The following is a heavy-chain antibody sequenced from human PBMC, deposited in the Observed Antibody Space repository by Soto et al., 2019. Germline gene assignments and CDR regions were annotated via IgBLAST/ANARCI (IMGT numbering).Heavy chain of an antibody. V-gene: IGHV1-8*01. CDR2: MQPSGGWT. Sequence: QVQLGQSGAEVREPGASVKVYCKACGYSFTRLDINWVRQTTGQGLEWMGWMQPSGGWTGYAQKFQGSVTMTRDTSIRTAYMELSSLASDDTAFYYCARGVTAGVDYCGQGTLVTVSS. CDR3: ARGVTAGVDY. D-gene: IGHD3-10*01. J-gene: IGHJ4*02. CDR1: GYSFTRLD.